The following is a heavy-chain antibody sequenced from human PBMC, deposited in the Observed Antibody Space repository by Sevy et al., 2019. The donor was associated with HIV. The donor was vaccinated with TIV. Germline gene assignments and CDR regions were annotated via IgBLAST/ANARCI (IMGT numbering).Heavy chain of an antibody. CDR1: GGSFSGNY. CDR2: INHSGGA. Sequence: SETLSLTCAVYGGSFSGNYWTWIRHSPGRGLELIGEINHSGGANYNSSLKGRVTISVDTSKNQFSLRLTSITAAATAVYYCARGRGPARQQPPRRVRMPDYFGLDVWGQGTTVTVSS. CDR3: ARGRGPARQQPPRRVRMPDYFGLDV. V-gene: IGHV4-34*01. D-gene: IGHD6-13*01. J-gene: IGHJ6*02.